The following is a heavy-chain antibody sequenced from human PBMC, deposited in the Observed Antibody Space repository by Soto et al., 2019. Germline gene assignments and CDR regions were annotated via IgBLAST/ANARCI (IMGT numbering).Heavy chain of an antibody. V-gene: IGHV1-18*01. J-gene: IGHJ3*02. CDR2: ISAYNGNK. Sequence: ASVKVSCKASGYTFTSYGISWVRQAPGQGLEWMGWISAYNGNKNYAQKLQGRVIMTTDPSTRTPYMELRSLRSDATSVYYCPIQGPPYYVTNPPTLPDAFAICGQGTMVTVSS. CDR3: PIQGPPYYVTNPPTLPDAFAI. CDR1: GYTFTSYG. D-gene: IGHD3-10*02.